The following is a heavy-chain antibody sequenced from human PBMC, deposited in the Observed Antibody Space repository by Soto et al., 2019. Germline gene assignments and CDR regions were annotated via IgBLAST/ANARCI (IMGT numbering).Heavy chain of an antibody. Sequence: QVQLVQSGAEVKKPGASVKVSCKASGYTFTGYYMHWVRQAPGQGLEWMGWINPNSGGTNYAQKFQGWVTMTRDTSISTAYMELSRLRSDDTAVYYCARSPSIVVVPAAIENGMDVWGQGTTVTVSS. CDR1: GYTFTGYY. J-gene: IGHJ6*02. CDR2: INPNSGGT. V-gene: IGHV1-2*04. CDR3: ARSPSIVVVPAAIENGMDV. D-gene: IGHD2-2*02.